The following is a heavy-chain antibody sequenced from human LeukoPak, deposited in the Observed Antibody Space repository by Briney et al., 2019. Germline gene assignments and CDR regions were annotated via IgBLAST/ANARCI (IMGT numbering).Heavy chain of an antibody. CDR1: GGTFSSYA. Sequence: SVKVSCKASGGTFSSYAISWVRQAPGQGLEWMGRIIPIFGIANYAQKFQGRVTITADKSTSTAYMELSSLRSEDTAVYYCAREWGSSSSGYYYGMDVWGQGTTVTVSS. CDR3: AREWGSSSSGYYYGMDV. CDR2: IIPIFGIA. D-gene: IGHD6-6*01. V-gene: IGHV1-69*04. J-gene: IGHJ6*02.